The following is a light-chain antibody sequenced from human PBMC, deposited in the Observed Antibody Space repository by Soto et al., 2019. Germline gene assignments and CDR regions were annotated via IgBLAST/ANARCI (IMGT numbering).Light chain of an antibody. CDR2: KAS. CDR3: QQYNDYTYT. J-gene: IGKJ2*01. V-gene: IGKV3-11*01. Sequence: EIVLTQSPSTLSSSAGERVTLSCRASQTVSNCLAWYQQKPGKAPSLLIYKASKLETGIPARFSGSGSGTEFTLTIRSLEPEDFADYYCQQYNDYTYTFGQGTKLEIK. CDR1: QTVSNC.